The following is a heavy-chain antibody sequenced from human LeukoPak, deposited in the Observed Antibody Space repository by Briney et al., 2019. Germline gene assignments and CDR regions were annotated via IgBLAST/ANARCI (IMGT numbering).Heavy chain of an antibody. CDR1: GFRFSFTTYA. Sequence: GGSLILSCATSGFRFSFTTYAISWVRQAPGKGLEWVSAVSGSGDNTYYADSVKGRFTISRDNAKNSLYLQMNSLRAEDTAVYYCARSRWELLDYWGQGTLVTVSS. CDR3: ARSRWELLDY. CDR2: VSGSGDNT. D-gene: IGHD1-26*01. V-gene: IGHV3-23*01. J-gene: IGHJ4*02.